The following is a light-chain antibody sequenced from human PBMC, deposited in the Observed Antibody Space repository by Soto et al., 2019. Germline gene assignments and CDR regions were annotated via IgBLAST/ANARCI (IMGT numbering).Light chain of an antibody. V-gene: IGLV6-57*04. Sequence: NFMLTQPHSVSESRGKTLSISCTRSRGSIANNYVQWYQQRPGSAPTTVIYENNQRLSGVPDRFSGSTDGSSNSASLTISGLQTEDEADYYCQSYDSDFVVLGGGTKLTVL. CDR2: ENN. CDR1: RGSIANNY. J-gene: IGLJ2*01. CDR3: QSYDSDFVV.